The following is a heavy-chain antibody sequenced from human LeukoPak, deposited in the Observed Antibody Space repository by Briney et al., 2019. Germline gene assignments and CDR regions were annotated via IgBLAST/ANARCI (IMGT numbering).Heavy chain of an antibody. CDR2: ISAYNGNT. V-gene: IGHV1-18*01. CDR1: GYTFTSYG. Sequence: ASVKVSCKASGYTFTSYGISWVRQAPGQGLEWMGWISAYNGNTNYAQKLQGRVTMTTDTSTSTVYMELSSLRSEDTAVYYCARGFKQLVLSAFDIWGQGTMVTVSS. CDR3: ARGFKQLVLSAFDI. J-gene: IGHJ3*02. D-gene: IGHD6-6*01.